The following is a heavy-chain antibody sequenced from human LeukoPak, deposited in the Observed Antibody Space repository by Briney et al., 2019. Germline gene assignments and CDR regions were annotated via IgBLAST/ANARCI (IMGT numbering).Heavy chain of an antibody. CDR2: IYHSGST. J-gene: IGHJ4*02. CDR3: ARVAATFHFDY. V-gene: IGHV4-4*08. Sequence: PSETLSLTCTVSGGSISTYYWNWIRQPPGKGLEWIGYIYHSGSTYYNPSLKSRVTISVDTSKNQFSLKLSSVTAADTAVYYCARVAATFHFDYRGQGTLVTVSS. CDR1: GGSISTYY. D-gene: IGHD2-15*01.